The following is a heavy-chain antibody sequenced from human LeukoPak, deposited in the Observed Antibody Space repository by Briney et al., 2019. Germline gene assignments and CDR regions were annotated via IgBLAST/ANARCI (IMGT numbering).Heavy chain of an antibody. Sequence: GGSLRLSCAASGFTFSSHAMSWVRQAPGKGLEWVSGISGSGASTYHADSVKGRLTISRDNSKNTLYLQMNSLRAEDTAVYYCAKDSGDSSEYWNCFASWGQGTLVTVSS. CDR2: ISGSGAST. CDR3: AKDSGDSSEYWNCFAS. D-gene: IGHD3-22*01. V-gene: IGHV3-23*01. CDR1: GFTFSSHA. J-gene: IGHJ5*01.